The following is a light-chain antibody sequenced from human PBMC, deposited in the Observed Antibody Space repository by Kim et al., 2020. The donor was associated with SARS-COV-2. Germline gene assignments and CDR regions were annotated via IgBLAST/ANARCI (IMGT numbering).Light chain of an antibody. CDR1: SSDVGAYNY. CDR2: EVS. V-gene: IGLV2-11*01. J-gene: IGLJ2*01. Sequence: QSALTQPRSVSGSPGQSVTISCTGTSSDVGAYNYVSWYQQHPDKAPKLMIYEVSKRPSGVSNRFSGSKSGNTASLTISGLQAEDEADYCCSSYAGTYTVFGGGTQLTVL. CDR3: SSYAGTYTV.